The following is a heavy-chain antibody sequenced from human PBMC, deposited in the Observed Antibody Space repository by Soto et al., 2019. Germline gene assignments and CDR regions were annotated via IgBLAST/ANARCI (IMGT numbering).Heavy chain of an antibody. CDR3: ARSVFP. CDR1: GGSISSGGSS. V-gene: IGHV4-30-2*01. J-gene: IGHJ5*02. Sequence: SETLSLTFAVSGGSISSGGSSWSWIRQPPGKGLEWIGYIYHSGSTYYNPSLKSRVTISVDRSKNQFSLKLSSVTAADTAVYYCARSVFPWGQGTLVTVSS. CDR2: IYHSGST.